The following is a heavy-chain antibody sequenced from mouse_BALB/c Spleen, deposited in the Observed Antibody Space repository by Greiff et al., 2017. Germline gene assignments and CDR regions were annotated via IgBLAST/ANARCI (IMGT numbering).Heavy chain of an antibody. CDR1: GFSLTSYG. V-gene: IGHV2-2*02. CDR3: ARNYWYFDV. Sequence: VKVVESGPGLVQPSQSLSITCTASGFSLTSYGVHWVRQSPGKGLEWLGVIWSGGSTDYNAAFISRLSISKDNSKSQVFFKMNSLQANDTAIYYCARNYWYFDVWGAGTTVTVSS. J-gene: IGHJ1*01. CDR2: IWSGGST.